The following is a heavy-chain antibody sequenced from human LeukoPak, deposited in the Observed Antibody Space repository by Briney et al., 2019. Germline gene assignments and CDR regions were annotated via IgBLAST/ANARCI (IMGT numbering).Heavy chain of an antibody. CDR2: ISYDGSNK. CDR3: ARHLNYYLDY. J-gene: IGHJ4*02. D-gene: IGHD3-10*01. CDR1: GFTFSSYA. Sequence: HTGGSLRLSCAASGFTFSSYAMHWVRQAPGKGLEWVAVISYDGSNKYYADSVKGRFTISRDNSKNTLYLQMNSLRAEDTAVYYCARHLNYYLDYWGQGTLVTVSS. V-gene: IGHV3-30-3*01.